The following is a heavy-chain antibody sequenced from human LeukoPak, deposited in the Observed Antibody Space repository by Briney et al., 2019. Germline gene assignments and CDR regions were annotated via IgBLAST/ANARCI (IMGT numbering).Heavy chain of an antibody. CDR2: INHSGST. Sequence: SETLSLTCAVYGGSFSGYYWSWIRQPPGKGLEWIGEINHSGSTNYNPSLKSRVTISVDTSKNQFSLKLSSVTAADTAVYYCARGRMVYAKGYYYCGMDVWGQGTTVTVSS. CDR1: GGSFSGYY. D-gene: IGHD2-8*01. CDR3: ARGRMVYAKGYYYCGMDV. J-gene: IGHJ6*02. V-gene: IGHV4-34*01.